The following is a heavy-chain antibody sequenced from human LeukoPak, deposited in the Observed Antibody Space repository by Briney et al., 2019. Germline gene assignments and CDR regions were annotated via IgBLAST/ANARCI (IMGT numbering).Heavy chain of an antibody. J-gene: IGHJ3*02. Sequence: GGSLRLSCAASGFTFSSYEMNWVRQAPGKGLEWVSYISSSGSTIYYADSVKGRFTISRDNAKNSLYLQMNSLRAEDTAVYYCARAPRYCSSTSCCGAFDIWGQGTMVTVSS. CDR2: ISSSGSTI. CDR3: ARAPRYCSSTSCCGAFDI. D-gene: IGHD2-2*01. V-gene: IGHV3-48*03. CDR1: GFTFSSYE.